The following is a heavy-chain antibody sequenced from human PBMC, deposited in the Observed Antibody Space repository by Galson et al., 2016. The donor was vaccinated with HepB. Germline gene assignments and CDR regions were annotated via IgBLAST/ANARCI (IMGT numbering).Heavy chain of an antibody. CDR2: ISAYNGNT. CDR3: ARDGALPARFGYNYYNMDV. D-gene: IGHD3-16*01. V-gene: IGHV1-18*01. J-gene: IGHJ6*03. Sequence: SVKVSCKASGYTFTSYGISWVRQAPGQGLEWMGWISAYNGNTNYAQKLQGRVTITADDSTNTVNMELRSRRSEDTAVYYCARDGALPARFGYNYYNMDVWGQGTTVTVSS. CDR1: GYTFTSYG.